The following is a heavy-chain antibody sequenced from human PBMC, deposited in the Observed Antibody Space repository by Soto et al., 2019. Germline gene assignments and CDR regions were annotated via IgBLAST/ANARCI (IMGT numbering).Heavy chain of an antibody. CDR1: GYSFTSYW. CDR2: IDPSDSYT. D-gene: IGHD2-2*01. Sequence: GESLKISCKGSGYSFTSYWIGWVRQMPGKGLEWMGRIDPSDSYTNYSPSFQGHVTISADKSISTAYLQWSSLKASDTAMYYCARPYCSSTSCLPHYYYYGMDVWGQGTTVTVSS. J-gene: IGHJ6*02. CDR3: ARPYCSSTSCLPHYYYYGMDV. V-gene: IGHV5-10-1*01.